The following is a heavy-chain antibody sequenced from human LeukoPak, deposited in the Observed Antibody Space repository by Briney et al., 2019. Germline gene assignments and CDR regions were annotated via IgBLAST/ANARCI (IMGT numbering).Heavy chain of an antibody. D-gene: IGHD4-11*01. CDR2: IIPIFGTA. V-gene: IGHV1-69*05. CDR3: ARAPLTRLQAYYYYYYMDV. CDR1: GGTFSSYA. Sequence: SVKVSCKASGGTFSSYAISWVRQAPGQGLEWMAGIIPIFGTANYAQKFQGRVTITTDESTSTAYMELSSLRSEDTAVYYCARAPLTRLQAYYYYYYMDVWGKGTTVTVSS. J-gene: IGHJ6*03.